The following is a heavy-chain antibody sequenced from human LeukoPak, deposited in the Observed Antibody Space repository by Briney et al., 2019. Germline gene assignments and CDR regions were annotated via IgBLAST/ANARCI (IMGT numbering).Heavy chain of an antibody. CDR2: IYYSGST. CDR1: GASISSYY. V-gene: IGHV4-59*01. D-gene: IGHD2-2*01. Sequence: SETLSLTCTVSGASISSYYWSWMRQPPGKGLEWIGYIYYSGSTHYNPSLKSRVTMSVDTSKNQFSLKLNSVTAADTAVYYCARAGYCSSTKCYEGLLFDYWGQGTLVTVSS. CDR3: ARAGYCSSTKCYEGLLFDY. J-gene: IGHJ4*02.